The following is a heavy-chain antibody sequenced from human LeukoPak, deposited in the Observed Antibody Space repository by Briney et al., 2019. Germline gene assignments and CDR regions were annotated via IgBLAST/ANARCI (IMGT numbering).Heavy chain of an antibody. CDR3: ATHIFSEPRYFDWSTNE. Sequence: PGGSLRLSCAAAGFTFSSYGMHWVRQAPGKGLEWVAFIRYDGSNKYYADSVKGRFTISRDNAKKSLYLQMNSLRAEDTAVYYCATHIFSEPRYFDWSTNEWCQGTLVTVSS. D-gene: IGHD3-9*01. J-gene: IGHJ4*02. V-gene: IGHV3-30*02. CDR1: GFTFSSYG. CDR2: IRYDGSNK.